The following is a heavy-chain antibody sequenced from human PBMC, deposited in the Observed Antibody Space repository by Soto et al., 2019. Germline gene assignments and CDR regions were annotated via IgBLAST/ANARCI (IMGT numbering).Heavy chain of an antibody. CDR3: ARGSRVVPAAIGYWFDY. CDR1: GGSFSGYY. J-gene: IGHJ4*02. D-gene: IGHD2-2*01. CDR2: INHSGST. V-gene: IGHV4-34*01. Sequence: QVQLQQWGAGLLKPSETLSLTCAVYGGSFSGYYWSWIRQPPGKGLEWIGEINHSGSTNYNPSLKSRVTISVDTSTNQFSLKLSSVTAADTAVYYCARGSRVVPAAIGYWFDYWGQGTLVTVSS.